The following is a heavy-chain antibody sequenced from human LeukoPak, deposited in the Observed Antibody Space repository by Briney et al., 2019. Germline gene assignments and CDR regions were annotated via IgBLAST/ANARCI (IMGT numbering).Heavy chain of an antibody. CDR2: IYSGGST. V-gene: IGHV3-53*01. J-gene: IGHJ6*02. CDR3: TTAFPPYSSSWYEVYYYGMDV. D-gene: IGHD6-13*01. CDR1: GFTVSSNY. Sequence: GGSLRLSCAASGFTVSSNYMSWVRQAPGKGLEWVSVIYSGGSTYYADSVKGRFTISRDNSKNTLYLQMNSLRAEDTAVYYCTTAFPPYSSSWYEVYYYGMDVWGQGTTVTVSS.